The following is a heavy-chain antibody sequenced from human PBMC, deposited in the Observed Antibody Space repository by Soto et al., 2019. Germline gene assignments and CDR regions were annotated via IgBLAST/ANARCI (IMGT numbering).Heavy chain of an antibody. D-gene: IGHD2-21*02. Sequence: SETLSLTCIVSGESISSSSYYWGWIRQPPGKGLEWIGSIYYSGCTYYNPSFKSRVTISIDTSKNQFSLKLSSVTATDTAVYYCARQRTTVVTQAYFDHWGQGALVTVSS. CDR2: IYYSGCT. CDR3: ARQRTTVVTQAYFDH. J-gene: IGHJ4*02. CDR1: GESISSSSYY. V-gene: IGHV4-39*01.